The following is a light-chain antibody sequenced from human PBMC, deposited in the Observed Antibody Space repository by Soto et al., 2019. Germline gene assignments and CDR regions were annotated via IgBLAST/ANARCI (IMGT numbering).Light chain of an antibody. V-gene: IGLV2-14*01. Sequence: QSALTQPASVSGSPGQSITISCTGTSSDVGGYNYVSWYQQHPGKAPKLMIYEVSNRPSGVSNRFSGSKSGNTASLTISGLQAEDEGDYYCNSYTSSSTLWVFGGGTKLTVL. CDR2: EVS. J-gene: IGLJ3*02. CDR3: NSYTSSSTLWV. CDR1: SSDVGGYNY.